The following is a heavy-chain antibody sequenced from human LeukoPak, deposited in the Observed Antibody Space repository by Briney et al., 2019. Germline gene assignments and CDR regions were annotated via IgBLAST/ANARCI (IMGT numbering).Heavy chain of an antibody. J-gene: IGHJ6*02. Sequence: GGSLRLSCAASGFTFSSYAMHWVRQAPSKGLEWVAVISYDGSNKYYADSVKGRFTISRDNSKNTLYLQMNGLRAEDTAVYYCARPTYYDSSGYLDYYYYYGMDVWGQGTTVTVSS. CDR2: ISYDGSNK. V-gene: IGHV3-30-3*01. CDR1: GFTFSSYA. CDR3: ARPTYYDSSGYLDYYYYYGMDV. D-gene: IGHD3-22*01.